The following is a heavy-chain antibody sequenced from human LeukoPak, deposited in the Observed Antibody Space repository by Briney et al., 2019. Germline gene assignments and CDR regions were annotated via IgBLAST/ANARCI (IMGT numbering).Heavy chain of an antibody. CDR1: GFIFRNYG. CDR2: VTSDGRTE. J-gene: IGHJ4*02. Sequence: GTSLRLSRAASGFIFRNYGFHWVRQAPGRGPEWVAGVTSDGRTEVYVDSVKGRFTLSRDNSKNTVYLQMNWLRSEDTGVYYCARDLGFGAPDDYWDQGTLVTVSS. D-gene: IGHD3-10*01. V-gene: IGHV3-30*03. CDR3: ARDLGFGAPDDY.